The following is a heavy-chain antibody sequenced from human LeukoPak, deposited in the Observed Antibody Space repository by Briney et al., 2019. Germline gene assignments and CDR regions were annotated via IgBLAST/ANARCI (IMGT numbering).Heavy chain of an antibody. J-gene: IGHJ5*02. CDR2: INHSGST. CDR3: ARGRGGYCSSTSCYTVSSWFVP. V-gene: IGHV4-34*01. CDR1: GGSFSSYY. Sequence: PSETLSLTCAVYGGSFSSYYWSWIRQPPGKGLEWIGEINHSGSTNYNSSLKSRVTISVDTSKNQFSLKLSSVTAADTAVYYCARGRGGYCSSTSCYTVSSWFVPWGQGTLVAVSS. D-gene: IGHD2-2*02.